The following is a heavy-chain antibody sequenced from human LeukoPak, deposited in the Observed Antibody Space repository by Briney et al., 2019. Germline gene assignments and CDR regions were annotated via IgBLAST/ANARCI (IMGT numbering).Heavy chain of an antibody. V-gene: IGHV3-23*01. J-gene: IGHJ4*02. CDR1: GFTFSSYA. Sequence: GGSLRLSCAASGFTFSSYAMSWIRQAPGNGLEWVSAISGSGGSTYYADSVKGRFTISRDNSKNTLYLQMNSLRAEDTAVYYCAKDLKPNPSGSYFPHTPLNFDYWGQGTLVTVSS. D-gene: IGHD1-26*01. CDR2: ISGSGGST. CDR3: AKDLKPNPSGSYFPHTPLNFDY.